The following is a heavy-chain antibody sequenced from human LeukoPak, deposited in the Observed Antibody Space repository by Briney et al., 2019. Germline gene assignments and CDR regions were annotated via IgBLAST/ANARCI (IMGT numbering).Heavy chain of an antibody. CDR3: TIDYDYAWGSYRLAY. CDR2: IQSITDGGTA. Sequence: GGSLRLSCAASGFTFSEAWMTWVRQAPGKGLEWVGRIQSITDGGTADYAAPVKGRFTISRDDSKNTLYLQLNSLKTEDTAMYYCTIDYDYAWGSYRLAYWGQGALVTVSS. D-gene: IGHD3-16*02. J-gene: IGHJ4*02. V-gene: IGHV3-15*01. CDR1: GFTFSEAW.